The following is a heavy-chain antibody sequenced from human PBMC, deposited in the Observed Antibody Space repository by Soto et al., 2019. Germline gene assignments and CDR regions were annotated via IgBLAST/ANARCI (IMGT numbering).Heavy chain of an antibody. J-gene: IGHJ6*03. V-gene: IGHV3-23*01. D-gene: IGHD1-1*01. CDR2: ISGSGTAT. CDR1: GFTFSNYA. CDR3: GKTPGGYYYYTDV. Sequence: GGSLRLSCTASGFTFSNYAMSWVRQVPGKGPECVSVISGSGTATYYADSAKGRFIISRDNSRNTVYLQMNGLRVDDTAVYYCGKTPGGYYYYTDVWGKGATVTVSS.